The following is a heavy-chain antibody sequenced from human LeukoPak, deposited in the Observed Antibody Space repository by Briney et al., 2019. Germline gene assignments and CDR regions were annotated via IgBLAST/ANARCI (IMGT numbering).Heavy chain of an antibody. D-gene: IGHD3-3*01. CDR2: INHSGST. CDR3: ARGHYDFWSGVGNWFDP. CDR1: GGSFSGYY. Sequence: SGTLSLTCAVDGGSFSGYYWSWIRQPPGKGLEWIGEINHSGSTNYNPSLKSRVTISVDTSKNQFSLKLSSVTAADTAVYYCARGHYDFWSGVGNWFDPWGQGTLVTVSS. J-gene: IGHJ5*02. V-gene: IGHV4-34*01.